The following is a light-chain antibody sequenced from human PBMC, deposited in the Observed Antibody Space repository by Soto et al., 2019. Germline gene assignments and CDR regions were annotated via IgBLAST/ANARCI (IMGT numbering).Light chain of an antibody. CDR1: QSVSSSS. J-gene: IGKJ1*01. CDR3: QQYGSSPRT. CDR2: GAS. Sequence: EIVLTQSPGTLSLSPVERATLSGMASQSVSSSSLAWYQQKRGQAPRLLIHGASSRATGIPDRFSGSGSGTDFTLTISRLEPEDFAVYYCQQYGSSPRTFGQGTKVDIK. V-gene: IGKV3-20*01.